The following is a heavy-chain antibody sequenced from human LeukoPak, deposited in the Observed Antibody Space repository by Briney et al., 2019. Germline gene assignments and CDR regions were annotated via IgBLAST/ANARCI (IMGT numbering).Heavy chain of an antibody. J-gene: IGHJ4*02. D-gene: IGHD3-10*01. CDR2: ISPTGGT. V-gene: IGHV4-4*09. CDR1: GGSISSYY. CDR3: ARRSVTRWYYSD. Sequence: SETLSLTCSVSGGSISSYYWSWIRQPPGKGLEWIGYISPTGGTNYNSSLTSRVTVSVDTSKNFFSLNLDPVTAADTAVYFCARRSVTRWYYSDWGQGTLVTVSS.